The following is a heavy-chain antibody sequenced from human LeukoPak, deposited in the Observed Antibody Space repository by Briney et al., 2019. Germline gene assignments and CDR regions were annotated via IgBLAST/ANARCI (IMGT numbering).Heavy chain of an antibody. D-gene: IGHD6-19*01. CDR1: GFTVSSNY. CDR2: ISGSGGST. CDR3: ARAIAVATFVDY. Sequence: GGSLRLSCAASGFTVSSNYMSWVRQAPGKGLEWVSAISGSGGSTYYADFVKGRFTISRDNSKNTLYLQMNSLRAEDTAVYYCARAIAVATFVDYWGQGTLVTVSS. V-gene: IGHV3-23*01. J-gene: IGHJ4*02.